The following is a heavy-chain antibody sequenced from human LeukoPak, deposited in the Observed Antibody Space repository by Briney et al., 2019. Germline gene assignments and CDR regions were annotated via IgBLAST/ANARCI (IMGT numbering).Heavy chain of an antibody. CDR1: GDFISSSSYY. Sequence: PSETLSLTCTVSGDFISSSSYYWGWIRQPPGKGLEWIGDIYYTGKTYYNPSLKSRVFISIDTPKNYFSLNLSFVTAADAAVYYCARRRYYDSTGYFEWGRGSLVTVSS. D-gene: IGHD3-22*01. V-gene: IGHV4-39*02. CDR3: ARRRYYDSTGYFE. CDR2: IYYTGKT. J-gene: IGHJ1*01.